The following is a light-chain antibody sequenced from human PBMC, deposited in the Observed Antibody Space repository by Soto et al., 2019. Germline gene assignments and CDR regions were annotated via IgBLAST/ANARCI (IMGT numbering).Light chain of an antibody. V-gene: IGKV1-39*01. CDR3: QQTYSAPLS. CDR1: QSISAY. J-gene: IGKJ4*01. Sequence: TQSPSSLSASVGDRITITCRTSQSISAYLNWYQQKPGKAPKLLIYAASSLQSGVPSRFSGSGSGTDFTLTISSLQPEDFATYFCQQTYSAPLSFGGGTKVEIK. CDR2: AAS.